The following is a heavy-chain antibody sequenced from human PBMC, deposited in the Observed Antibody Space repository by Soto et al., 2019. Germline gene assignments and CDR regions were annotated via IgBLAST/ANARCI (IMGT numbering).Heavy chain of an antibody. J-gene: IGHJ5*02. CDR1: GFTFSSYA. D-gene: IGHD3-3*01. CDR3: AKGRSSGYDFWSGYPFGNWFDP. CDR2: ISGSGGST. V-gene: IGHV3-23*01. Sequence: GGSLRLSCAASGFTFSSYAMSWVRQAPGKGLEWVSAISGSGGSTYYADSVKGRFTISRDNSKNTLYLQMNSLRAEDTAVYYCAKGRSSGYDFWSGYPFGNWFDPWGQGTLVTVS.